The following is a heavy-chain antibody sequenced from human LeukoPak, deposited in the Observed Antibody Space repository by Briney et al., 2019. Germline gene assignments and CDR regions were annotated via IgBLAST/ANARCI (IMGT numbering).Heavy chain of an antibody. D-gene: IGHD1-26*01. Sequence: HPGRSLRLSCAASGFTFSSCAMHWVRQAPGKGLEWVAVISYDGNNKYYADSVKGRFIISRDNSKNTLYLQMNSLRAEDTAVYYCANAPGGIGYWGQGTLVTASS. CDR3: ANAPGGIGY. CDR1: GFTFSSCA. J-gene: IGHJ4*02. V-gene: IGHV3-30*04. CDR2: ISYDGNNK.